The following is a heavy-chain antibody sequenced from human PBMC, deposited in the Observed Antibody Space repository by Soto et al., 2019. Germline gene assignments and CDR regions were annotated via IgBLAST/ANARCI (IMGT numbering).Heavy chain of an antibody. CDR3: ARWGRVGRGRGRIAAAGGTYGPYYYYGMDV. J-gene: IGHJ6*01. CDR1: GGSFSGYY. V-gene: IGHV4-34*01. Sequence: SETLSLTCAVYGGSFSGYYWSWIRQPPGKGLEWIGEINHSGSTNYNPSLKSRVTISVDTSKNQFSLKLSSVTAADTAVYYCARWGRVGRGRGRIAAAGGTYGPYYYYGMDVWGQGTTVTVSS. D-gene: IGHD6-13*01. CDR2: INHSGST.